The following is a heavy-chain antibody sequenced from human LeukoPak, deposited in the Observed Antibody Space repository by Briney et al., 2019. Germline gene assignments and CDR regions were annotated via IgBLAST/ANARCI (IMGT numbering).Heavy chain of an antibody. J-gene: IGHJ6*03. Sequence: ASVKVSCKASGGTFSSYAISWVRQAPGQGLEWMGGIIPIFGTANYAQKFQGRVTITADESTSTAYMELSSLRSEDTAVYYCARGRNSSGWYLFRYYYYYMDVWGKGTTVTVSS. CDR2: IIPIFGTA. CDR1: GGTFSSYA. D-gene: IGHD6-19*01. CDR3: ARGRNSSGWYLFRYYYYYMDV. V-gene: IGHV1-69*13.